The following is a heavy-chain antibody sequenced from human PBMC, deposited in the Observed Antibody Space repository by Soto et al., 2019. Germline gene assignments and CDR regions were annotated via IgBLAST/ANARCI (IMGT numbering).Heavy chain of an antibody. CDR1: DGALSSGGYA. CDR2: IYLTGIT. Sequence: SETLSLTCAVIDGALSSGGYAWTWIRQPPGKGLEWIGHIYLTGITYYNPSLKSRVTLSVDRSKNQFSLTLSSVTAADTAVYCARGHYGGHGLDVWGQGTTVTVSS. CDR3: ARGHYGGHGLDV. V-gene: IGHV4-30-2*01. J-gene: IGHJ6*02. D-gene: IGHD4-17*01.